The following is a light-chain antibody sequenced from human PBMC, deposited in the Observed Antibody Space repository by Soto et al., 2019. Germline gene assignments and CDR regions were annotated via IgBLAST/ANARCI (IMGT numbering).Light chain of an antibody. Sequence: EIVLTQSPGTLSLSPGEKATLSCRASQSVGDTFLSWYQQKPGLAPRLLIYGVSNRATGIPARFSGSGSGTDFTLTISSLEPEDFAVYHCQQYGTSPFTFGQGTRLEIK. CDR1: QSVGDTF. CDR3: QQYGTSPFT. J-gene: IGKJ5*01. V-gene: IGKV3-20*01. CDR2: GVS.